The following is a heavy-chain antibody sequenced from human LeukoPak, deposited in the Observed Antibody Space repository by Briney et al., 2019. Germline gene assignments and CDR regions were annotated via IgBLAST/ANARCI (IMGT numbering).Heavy chain of an antibody. Sequence: SETLSLTCTVSGGSMSSSTYLWGWIRQPPGKGLEWIGYIYYSGSTKYNPSLKSRVTISVDTSKNQFSLRLSPVTAADTAVYYCARDWGVSARPGYMDVWGKGTTVTVSS. CDR3: ARDWGVSARPGYMDV. J-gene: IGHJ6*03. D-gene: IGHD6-6*01. CDR2: IYYSGST. CDR1: GGSMSSSTYL. V-gene: IGHV4-61*01.